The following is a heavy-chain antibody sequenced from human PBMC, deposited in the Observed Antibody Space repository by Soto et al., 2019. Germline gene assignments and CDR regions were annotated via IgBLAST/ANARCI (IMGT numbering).Heavy chain of an antibody. Sequence: QVQLQESGPGLVKPSQTLSLTCTVSGDSISSGAYYWSWIRQHPGKGLEWIGYISYSGRTYYNPSLKSRLTIPLDTSEKQFSLKLTSGTAADTAMYYCAIARQYYDCEFDPWGQGTLVTVSS. CDR3: AIARQYYDCEFDP. V-gene: IGHV4-31*03. D-gene: IGHD3-22*01. J-gene: IGHJ5*02. CDR2: ISYSGRT. CDR1: GDSISSGAYY.